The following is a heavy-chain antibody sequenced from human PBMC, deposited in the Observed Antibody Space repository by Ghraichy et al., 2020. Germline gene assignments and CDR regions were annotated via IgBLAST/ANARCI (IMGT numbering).Heavy chain of an antibody. CDR1: GGSISKYY. CDR2: IYTSGST. CDR3: ARAFLPTGRSYYYAMDV. J-gene: IGHJ6*02. Sequence: SETLSLTCTVSGGSISKYYWSWIRQPAGKGLEWIGRIYTSGSTNYNPSLKSRVTMSVDTSKIQFSLKLSSVTAADTAVYYCARAFLPTGRSYYYAMDVWGQGTTVTVSS. V-gene: IGHV4-4*07. D-gene: IGHD3-3*01.